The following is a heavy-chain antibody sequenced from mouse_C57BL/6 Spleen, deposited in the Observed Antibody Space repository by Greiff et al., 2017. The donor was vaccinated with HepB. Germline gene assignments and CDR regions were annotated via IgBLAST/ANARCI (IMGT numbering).Heavy chain of an antibody. CDR1: GYTFTSYW. CDR2: IHPNSGST. Sequence: VQLQQSGAELVKPGASVKLSCKASGYTFTSYWMHWVKQRPGQGLEWIGMIHPNSGSTNYNEKFKSKATLTVDKSSSTAYMQLSSLTSEDSAVYYCARWAYYSNLYAMDYWGQGTSVTVSS. D-gene: IGHD2-5*01. V-gene: IGHV1-64*01. CDR3: ARWAYYSNLYAMDY. J-gene: IGHJ4*01.